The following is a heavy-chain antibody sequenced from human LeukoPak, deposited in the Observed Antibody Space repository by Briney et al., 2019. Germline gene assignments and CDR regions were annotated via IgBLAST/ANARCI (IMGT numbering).Heavy chain of an antibody. J-gene: IGHJ4*02. D-gene: IGHD2-2*02. V-gene: IGHV3-30*04. CDR2: ISYDGSNN. CDR3: ARDLRHQLLYCLDY. Sequence: GGSLRLSCVASGFSFRSYAMHWVRQAPGQGLEWLGVISYDGSNNYYADSVKGRFTISRDNSKNTVYLQMNGPGAEDTAVYYCARDLRHQLLYCLDYWGQGTLVTVSS. CDR1: GFSFRSYA.